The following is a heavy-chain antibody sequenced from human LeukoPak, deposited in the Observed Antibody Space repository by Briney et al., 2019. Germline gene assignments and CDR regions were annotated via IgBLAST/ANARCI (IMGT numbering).Heavy chain of an antibody. CDR1: GFSFSSYA. V-gene: IGHV3-23*01. D-gene: IGHD6-19*01. CDR3: AKGGLAVAGYYYYYYMDV. Sequence: GGSLRLSCAASGFSFSSYAMSWVRQAPGKGLEWVSSISGSGGSTYYADSVKGRFTISRDNSKNTLYLQMNSLRAEDTAVYYCAKGGLAVAGYYYYYYMDVWGKGTTVTVSS. CDR2: ISGSGGST. J-gene: IGHJ6*03.